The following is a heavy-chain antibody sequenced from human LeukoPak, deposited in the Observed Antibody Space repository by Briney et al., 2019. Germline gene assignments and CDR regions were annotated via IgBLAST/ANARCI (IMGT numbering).Heavy chain of an antibody. J-gene: IGHJ4*02. D-gene: IGHD6-13*01. CDR1: GFSFGSYR. V-gene: IGHV3-21*01. Sequence: GGSLRLSCVASGFSFGSYRMNWVRQAPGKGLEWVSSISSSSSYIYYADSVKGRFTISRDNAKNSLYLQMNSLRVEDTAVYYCARDGIAAAGYYFDFWGQGTLVTVSS. CDR2: ISSSSSYI. CDR3: ARDGIAAAGYYFDF.